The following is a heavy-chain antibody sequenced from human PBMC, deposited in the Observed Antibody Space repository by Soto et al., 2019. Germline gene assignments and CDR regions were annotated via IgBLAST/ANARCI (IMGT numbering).Heavy chain of an antibody. CDR3: ARDPPSLGLGESDAFDI. Sequence: GGSLRLSCAASGFTFSSYAMHWVRQAPGKGLEWVAVISYDGSNKYYADSVKGRFTISRDNSKNTLYLQMNSLRAEDTAVYYCARDPPSLGLGESDAFDIWGQGTMVTVSS. V-gene: IGHV3-30-3*01. CDR1: GFTFSSYA. D-gene: IGHD3-16*01. CDR2: ISYDGSNK. J-gene: IGHJ3*02.